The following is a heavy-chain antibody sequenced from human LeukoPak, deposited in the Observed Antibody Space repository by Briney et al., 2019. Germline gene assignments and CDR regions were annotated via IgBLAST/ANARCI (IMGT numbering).Heavy chain of an antibody. Sequence: PSETLSLTCTVSGGSISTYYWTWIRQPPGKGLEWIGCIYYTGYTGYNPSLKSRVTISLDTSKNQFSLRLSSVTAADTAVYHCARGAGGELPFDYWGQGTLVTVSS. CDR2: IYYTGYT. V-gene: IGHV4-59*08. CDR1: GGSISTYY. J-gene: IGHJ4*02. D-gene: IGHD1-7*01. CDR3: ARGAGGELPFDY.